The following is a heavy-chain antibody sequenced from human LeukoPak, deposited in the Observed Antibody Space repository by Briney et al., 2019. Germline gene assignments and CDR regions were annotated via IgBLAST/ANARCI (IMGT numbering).Heavy chain of an antibody. Sequence: GESLKISCKGFGYSFTGYWIGWVRQMPGKGLEWLGIFYPGDSDTRYSPSFQGQVTNSADKSISTAYLQWSSLKASDTAMYYCARRNHYYGSGSYYNGHYYFDYWGQGTLVTVSS. D-gene: IGHD3-10*01. V-gene: IGHV5-51*01. J-gene: IGHJ4*02. CDR2: FYPGDSDT. CDR1: GYSFTGYW. CDR3: ARRNHYYGSGSYYNGHYYFDY.